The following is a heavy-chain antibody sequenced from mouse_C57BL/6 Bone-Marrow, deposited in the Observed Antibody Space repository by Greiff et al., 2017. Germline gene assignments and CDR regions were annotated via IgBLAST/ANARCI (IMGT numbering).Heavy chain of an antibody. J-gene: IGHJ2*01. CDR2: IYPGSGNT. V-gene: IGHV1-76*01. Sequence: VKLQESGAELVRPGASVKLSCKASGYTFTDYYINWVKQRPGQGLEWIARIYPGSGNTYYNEKFKGKATLTAEKSSSTAYMQLSSLTSEDSAVYFCASPLGYWGQGTTLTVSS. CDR1: GYTFTDYY. CDR3: ASPLGY. D-gene: IGHD2-10*02.